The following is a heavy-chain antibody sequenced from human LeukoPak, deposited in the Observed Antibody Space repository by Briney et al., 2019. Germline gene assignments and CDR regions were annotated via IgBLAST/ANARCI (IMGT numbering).Heavy chain of an antibody. J-gene: IGHJ5*02. CDR2: ISYDGSNK. V-gene: IGHV3-30*03. CDR3: ARDGGREIVGALFSFDP. Sequence: GGSLRLSCAASGFTFSDFGMQWVRQAPGKGLEWVAVISYDGSNKYYADSVKGRFTISRDNSKNTLYLQMNSLRAEDTAVYYCARDGGREIVGALFSFDPWGQGTLVTVSS. CDR1: GFTFSDFG. D-gene: IGHD1-26*01.